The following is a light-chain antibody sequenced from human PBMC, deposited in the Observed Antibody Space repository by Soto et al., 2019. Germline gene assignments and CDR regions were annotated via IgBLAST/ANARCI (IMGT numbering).Light chain of an antibody. Sequence: QSVVTQPPSASGTPGPRVTISCSGSSSNVGSNTVDWYQLLPGTAPKLLIYHNNQRPSGVPDRLSGSKSGTSASLAISGRQSEDEADYYCAVWDDTLKAVVFGGGTKLTVL. J-gene: IGLJ3*02. V-gene: IGLV1-44*01. CDR3: AVWDDTLKAVV. CDR2: HNN. CDR1: SSNVGSNT.